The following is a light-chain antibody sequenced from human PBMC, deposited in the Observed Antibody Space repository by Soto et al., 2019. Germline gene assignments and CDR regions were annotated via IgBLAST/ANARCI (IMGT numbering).Light chain of an antibody. CDR1: QSVSSSY. V-gene: IGKV3-20*01. Sequence: IVFTQSPSTLSLYPGERATLSCRASQSVSSSYLAWYQQKPGQAPRLLIYGASSRATGIPDRFSGSGSGTDFTLTIGRLEPEDFAVYYCQQYGSSLITFGQGTRLEIK. CDR3: QQYGSSLIT. CDR2: GAS. J-gene: IGKJ5*01.